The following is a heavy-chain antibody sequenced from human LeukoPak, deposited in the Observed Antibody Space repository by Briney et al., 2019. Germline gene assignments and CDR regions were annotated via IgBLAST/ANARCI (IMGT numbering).Heavy chain of an antibody. D-gene: IGHD3-22*01. CDR1: GFTFSSYA. CDR3: AKSKAPEYYDSSGWPFDY. CDR2: ISGSGGST. V-gene: IGHV3-23*01. Sequence: GGSLRLSCAASGFTFSSYAMSWVRQAPGKGPEWVSAISGSGGSTYYADSVKGRFTISRDNSKNTLYLQMNSLRAEDTAVYYCAKSKAPEYYDSSGWPFDYRGQGTLVTVSS. J-gene: IGHJ4*02.